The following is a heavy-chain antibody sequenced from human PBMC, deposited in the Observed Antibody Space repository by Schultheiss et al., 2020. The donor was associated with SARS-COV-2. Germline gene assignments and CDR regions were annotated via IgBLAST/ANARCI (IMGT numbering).Heavy chain of an antibody. CDR1: GGSISSYY. J-gene: IGHJ6*01. CDR2: IYYSGST. D-gene: IGHD1-14*01. Sequence: SETLSLTCTVSGGSISSYYWSWIRQPPGKGLEWIGYIYYSGSTNYNPSLKSRVTISVDTSKNQFSLKLSSVTAADTAVYYCARTFLSPEGGYYYGMDVWGQGTTGTGSS. V-gene: IGHV4-59*01. CDR3: ARTFLSPEGGYYYGMDV.